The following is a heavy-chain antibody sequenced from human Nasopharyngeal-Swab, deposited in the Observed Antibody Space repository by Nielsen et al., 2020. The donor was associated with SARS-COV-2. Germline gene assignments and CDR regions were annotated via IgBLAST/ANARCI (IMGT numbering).Heavy chain of an antibody. CDR3: ARDLSGSIDY. V-gene: IGHV3-33*01. Sequence: GESLKISCAASGFSFSTYGMHWVRQSPVKGLEWLTNIWYDGSNKYYADSVKGRFTVSRDNSKNTLFLEMDSLRVEDTAVYYCARDLSGSIDYWGQGTLVTVSS. D-gene: IGHD3-10*01. CDR1: GFSFSTYG. J-gene: IGHJ4*02. CDR2: IWYDGSNK.